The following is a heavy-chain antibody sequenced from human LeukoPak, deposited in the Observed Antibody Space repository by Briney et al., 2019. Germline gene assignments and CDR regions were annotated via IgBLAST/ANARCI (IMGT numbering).Heavy chain of an antibody. CDR2: IYYSGST. J-gene: IGHJ4*02. CDR3: ARVLYRDGYNDY. V-gene: IGHV4-31*03. CDR1: GGSISSGGYY. D-gene: IGHD5-24*01. Sequence: PSQTLSLTCTVSGGSISSGGYYWSWIRQHPGKGLEWIGYIYYSGSTYYNPSLKSRVTISVDTSKNQFSLKLSSVTAADTAVYYCARVLYRDGYNDYWGQGTLVTVSS.